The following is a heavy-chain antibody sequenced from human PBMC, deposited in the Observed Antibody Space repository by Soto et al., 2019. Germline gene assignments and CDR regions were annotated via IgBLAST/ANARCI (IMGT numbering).Heavy chain of an antibody. V-gene: IGHV1-18*01. CDR1: GYTFTSYG. CDR3: ARNMVRGAKLYYYYMDV. Sequence: GASVKVSCKASGYTFTSYGISWVRQAPGQGLEWMGWISAYNGNTNYAQKLQGRVTMTTDTSTSTAYMELRSLRSDDTAVYYCARNMVRGAKLYYYYMDVWGKGTTVTVSS. J-gene: IGHJ6*03. CDR2: ISAYNGNT. D-gene: IGHD3-10*01.